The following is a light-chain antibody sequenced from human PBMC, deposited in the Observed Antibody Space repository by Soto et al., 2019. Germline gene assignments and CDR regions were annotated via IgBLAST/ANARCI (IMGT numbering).Light chain of an antibody. CDR1: QVITNH. J-gene: IGKJ2*01. V-gene: IGKV1-9*01. CDR3: QQITIYPYT. CDR2: AAS. Sequence: DIQLTQSPSFLSASVGDRVTITCRASQVITNHLAWYHPKPGKAPKLLIYAASTLQSGVPSRFSGSGSGTKFSLTISSLQPEDFAAYYCQQITIYPYTFGQGTKLEIK.